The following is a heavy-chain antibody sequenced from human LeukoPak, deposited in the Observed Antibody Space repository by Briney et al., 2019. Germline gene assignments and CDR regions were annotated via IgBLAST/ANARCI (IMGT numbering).Heavy chain of an antibody. CDR1: GGSISSYY. Sequence: SETLSLTCTVSGGSISSYYWSWIRQPPGKGLEWVGYIYYSGSTNYNPSLKSRLTISVDTPKNQFSLNLSSVTAADTAVYYCARGGSSSYLPSWGEGTLVTVSS. J-gene: IGHJ5*02. D-gene: IGHD6-13*01. V-gene: IGHV4-59*01. CDR2: IYYSGST. CDR3: ARGGSSSYLPS.